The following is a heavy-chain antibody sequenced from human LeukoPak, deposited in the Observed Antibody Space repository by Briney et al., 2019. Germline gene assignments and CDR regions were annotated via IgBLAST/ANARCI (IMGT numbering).Heavy chain of an antibody. V-gene: IGHV3-66*01. D-gene: IGHD5-18*01. J-gene: IGHJ4*02. Sequence: GGSLRLSCAASGFTVSSNYMSWVRQAPGKGLEWVSVIYSGGSTYYADSVKGRFTISRDNSKNTLYLQMNSLRAEDTAVYYCARDGRYTAIDYWDQGTLVTVSS. CDR3: ARDGRYTAIDY. CDR1: GFTVSSNY. CDR2: IYSGGST.